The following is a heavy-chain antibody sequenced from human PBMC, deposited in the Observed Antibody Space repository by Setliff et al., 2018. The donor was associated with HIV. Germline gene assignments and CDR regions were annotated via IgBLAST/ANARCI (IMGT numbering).Heavy chain of an antibody. D-gene: IGHD2-15*01. V-gene: IGHV1-69*10. J-gene: IGHJ4*02. CDR3: AREGYCSGGSCYSAAYYFDY. CDR1: GGTFSSYA. Sequence: ASVKVSCKASGGTFSSYAISWVRQAPGQGLEWMGGIIPILGIANYAQKFQGRVTITADESTSTAYMELSSLRSEDTAEYYCAREGYCSGGSCYSAAYYFDYWGQGTLVTVSS. CDR2: IIPILGIA.